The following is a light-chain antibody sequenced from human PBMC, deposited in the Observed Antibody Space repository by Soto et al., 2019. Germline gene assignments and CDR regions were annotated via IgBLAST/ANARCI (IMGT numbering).Light chain of an antibody. CDR3: QQYYSCPNT. CDR1: KVISSY. Sequence: AIRMTQSQSSLSASTGDRVTITCRASKVISSYLAWYQQKPGKAPKLLIYAASTLQSGVPSRFSGSGSGTDFTLTISCLQSADFATYYCQQYYSCPNTFGQGTKLEIK. V-gene: IGKV1-8*01. J-gene: IGKJ2*01. CDR2: AAS.